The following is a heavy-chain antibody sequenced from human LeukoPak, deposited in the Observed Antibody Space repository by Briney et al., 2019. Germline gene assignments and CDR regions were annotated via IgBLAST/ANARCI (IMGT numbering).Heavy chain of an antibody. D-gene: IGHD3-22*01. Sequence: SETLSLTCTVSGGSISSYYWSWIRQPPGKGLEWIGYIYYSGSTNYNPSLKSRVTISVDTSKNQFSLKLSSVTAADTAVYYCASFPSYYDSSPFDYWGQGTLVTVSS. J-gene: IGHJ4*02. V-gene: IGHV4-59*08. CDR1: GGSISSYY. CDR3: ASFPSYYDSSPFDY. CDR2: IYYSGST.